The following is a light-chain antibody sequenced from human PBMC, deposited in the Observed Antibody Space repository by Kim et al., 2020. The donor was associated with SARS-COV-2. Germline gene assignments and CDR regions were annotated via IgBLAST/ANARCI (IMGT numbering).Light chain of an antibody. J-gene: IGLJ1*01. CDR2: DVS. V-gene: IGLV2-14*03. CDR3: SSYTGTMTPFV. CDR1: SSDVGAYIS. Sequence: QSIPSSCTETSSDVGAYISVSWYQQHPGKAPKLIIYDVSNRPSGISNRFSGSKSGNTASLTISGLQAEDEADYYCSSYTGTMTPFVFGTGTKVTVL.